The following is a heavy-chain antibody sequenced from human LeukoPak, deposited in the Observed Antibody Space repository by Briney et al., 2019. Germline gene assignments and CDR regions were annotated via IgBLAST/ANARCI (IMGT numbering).Heavy chain of an antibody. CDR1: GFTFSSYA. D-gene: IGHD3-9*01. V-gene: IGHV3-30-3*01. CDR2: ISCDGSNK. J-gene: IGHJ2*01. Sequence: PGGSLRLSCAASGFTFSSYAMHWVRQAPGKGLEWVAVISCDGSNKYYADSVKGRFTISRDNSKNTLYLQMNSLGAEDTAVYYCAREGGGYYDILTGYYGRGHDLWGRGTLVTVSS. CDR3: AREGGGYYDILTGYYGRGHDL.